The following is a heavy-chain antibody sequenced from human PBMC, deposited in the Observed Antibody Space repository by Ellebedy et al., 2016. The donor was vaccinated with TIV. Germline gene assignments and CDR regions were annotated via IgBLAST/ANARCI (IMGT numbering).Heavy chain of an antibody. CDR2: IYHSGST. V-gene: IGHV4-38-2*02. CDR1: GYSISSGYY. CDR3: ARHEGDGYKFDY. D-gene: IGHD5-24*01. Sequence: SETLSLTXTVSGYSISSGYYWGRIRQPPGKGLEWIGSIYHSGSTYYNPSLKSRVTISVDTSKNQFSLKLSSVTAADTAVYYCARHEGDGYKFDYWGQGTLVTVSS. J-gene: IGHJ4*02.